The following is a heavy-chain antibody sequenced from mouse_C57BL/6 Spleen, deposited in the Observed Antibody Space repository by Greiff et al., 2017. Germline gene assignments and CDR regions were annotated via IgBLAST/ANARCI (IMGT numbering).Heavy chain of an antibody. J-gene: IGHJ3*01. D-gene: IGHD1-1*01. CDR1: GYTFTDYE. V-gene: IGHV1-15*01. CDR2: IDPETGGT. Sequence: QVQLQQSGAELVRPGASVTLSCKASGYTFTDYEMHWVKQTPVHGLEWIGAIDPETGGTAYNQKFKGKAILTADKSSSTASMELRSLTSEDSAVYYCTGPLLFAYWGQGTLVTVSA. CDR3: TGPLLFAY.